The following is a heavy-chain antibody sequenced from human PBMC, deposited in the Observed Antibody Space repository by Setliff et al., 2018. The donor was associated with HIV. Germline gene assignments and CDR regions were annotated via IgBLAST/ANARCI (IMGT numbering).Heavy chain of an antibody. CDR3: ARDLGYSSSSGWFDP. CDR2: INVAKGNT. V-gene: IGHV1-3*01. D-gene: IGHD6-6*01. Sequence: ASVKVSCKASGYTFTSYAIHWVRQAPGQRLEWMGWINVAKGNTKYSQDLQGRVTITRDTSASTAYMELNSLRSDDTAVYYCARDLGYSSSSGWFDPWGQGTLVTVSS. J-gene: IGHJ5*02. CDR1: GYTFTSYA.